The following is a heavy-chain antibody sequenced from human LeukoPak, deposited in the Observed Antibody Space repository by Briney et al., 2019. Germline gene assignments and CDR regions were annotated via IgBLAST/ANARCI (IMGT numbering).Heavy chain of an antibody. CDR3: ASCYYDSSGYYPYFDY. CDR1: GFTFSSFA. Sequence: GGSLRLSCAASGFTFSSFAMSWVRQAPGKGLEWVSTISGRGGSTYYADSVKGRFTISRDNSKNTLYLQMNSLRAEDTAVYFCASCYYDSSGYYPYFDYWGQGTLVTVSS. J-gene: IGHJ4*02. V-gene: IGHV3-23*01. D-gene: IGHD3-22*01. CDR2: ISGRGGST.